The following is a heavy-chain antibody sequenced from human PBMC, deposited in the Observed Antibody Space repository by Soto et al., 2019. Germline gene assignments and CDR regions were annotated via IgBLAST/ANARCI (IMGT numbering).Heavy chain of an antibody. Sequence: PSETLSLTXAVYGGSFSAYHWSWIRQPPGKGLEWIGEINHSGSTKYNPSLKSRVTISVDTSKNQFSLKLSSVTAADTAVYYCARGMGAENTFYYYFGMDVWGQGTTVTVSS. J-gene: IGHJ6*02. D-gene: IGHD3-16*01. CDR1: GGSFSAYH. CDR2: INHSGST. CDR3: ARGMGAENTFYYYFGMDV. V-gene: IGHV4-34*01.